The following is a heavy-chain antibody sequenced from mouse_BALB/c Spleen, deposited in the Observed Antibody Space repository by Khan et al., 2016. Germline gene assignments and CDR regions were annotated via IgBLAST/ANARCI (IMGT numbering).Heavy chain of an antibody. Sequence: QIQLVQSGPELKRPGETVKISCKASGYTFTNYGMNWVKQAPGKGLKWMGWINTYTGEPTYGDDFKGRFAFSLETSASPAYLQIHNLKNEDTATYLCARSQALPGPFGYWGQGTLVTVSA. CDR3: ARSQALPGPFGY. V-gene: IGHV9-3-1*01. CDR2: INTYTGEP. CDR1: GYTFTNYG. J-gene: IGHJ3*02.